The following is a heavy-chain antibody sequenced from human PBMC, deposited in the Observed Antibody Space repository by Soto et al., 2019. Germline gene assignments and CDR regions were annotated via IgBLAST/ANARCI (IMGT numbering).Heavy chain of an antibody. J-gene: IGHJ6*02. CDR2: ISSSGSTI. CDR3: ARDRGREYYDFWSGYYYYYGIDV. CDR1: GFTFSDYY. Sequence: GGSLRLSCAASGFTFSDYYMSWIRQAPGQGLEWVSYISSSGSTIYYGDSVKGRFTISRDNAKNSLYLQRNSLRAEDTAVYYCARDRGREYYDFWSGYYYYYGIDVWGQGTTVTVSS. D-gene: IGHD3-3*01. V-gene: IGHV3-11*01.